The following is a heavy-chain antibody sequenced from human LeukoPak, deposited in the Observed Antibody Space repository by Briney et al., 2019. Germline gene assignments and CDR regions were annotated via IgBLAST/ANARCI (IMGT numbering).Heavy chain of an antibody. D-gene: IGHD3-22*01. V-gene: IGHV4-4*09. Sequence: SETLSLTCTVFGASISGYYWSWIRQPPGKGLEWIGYIYNPGSTNYNPSLKSRVTISVDTSKNQFSLKLTSVTAADTAVYYCASRVPDSSGYYSFDYWGQGTLVTVSS. J-gene: IGHJ4*02. CDR3: ASRVPDSSGYYSFDY. CDR2: IYNPGST. CDR1: GASISGYY.